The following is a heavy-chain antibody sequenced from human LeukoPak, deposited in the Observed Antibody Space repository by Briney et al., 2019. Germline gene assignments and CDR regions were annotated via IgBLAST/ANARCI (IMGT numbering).Heavy chain of an antibody. D-gene: IGHD4-17*01. CDR1: GYSISSGYY. CDR3: ARRGTTVTRLSTGWFDP. Sequence: PSETLSLTCTVSGYSISSGYYWGWIRQPPGKGLEWIGSIYHSGSTYYNPSLKSRVTISVDTSKNQFSLKLSSVTAADTAVYYCARRGTTVTRLSTGWFDPWGQGTLVTVSS. CDR2: IYHSGST. V-gene: IGHV4-38-2*02. J-gene: IGHJ5*02.